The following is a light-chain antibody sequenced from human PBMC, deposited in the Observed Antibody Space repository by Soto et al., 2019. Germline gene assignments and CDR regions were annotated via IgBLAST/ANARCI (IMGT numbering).Light chain of an antibody. J-gene: IGLJ1*01. CDR1: SSNVGSYKL. V-gene: IGLV2-8*01. Sequence: QSALTQPASVSGSPGQSITISCTGTSSNVGSYKLVSWYQQHPGKAPKLMIYEVSKRPSGVPDRFSGSKSGNTASLTVSGLQAEDEADYYCSSYAGSNNVFGTGTKLTVL. CDR2: EVS. CDR3: SSYAGSNNV.